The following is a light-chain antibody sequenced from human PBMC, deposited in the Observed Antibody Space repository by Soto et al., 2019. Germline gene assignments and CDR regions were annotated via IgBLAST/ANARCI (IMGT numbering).Light chain of an antibody. CDR1: QSISSW. CDR2: KAS. Sequence: IPMTEPRSVMSSFVGDLATITCRASQSISSWLAWYQQKPGKAPKLLIYKASSLESGVPSRFSGSGSGTEFTLTISSLQPDDFTTYCCQQYNSYPPPLGQGSKVAIK. V-gene: IGKV1-5*03. J-gene: IGKJ1*01. CDR3: QQYNSYPPP.